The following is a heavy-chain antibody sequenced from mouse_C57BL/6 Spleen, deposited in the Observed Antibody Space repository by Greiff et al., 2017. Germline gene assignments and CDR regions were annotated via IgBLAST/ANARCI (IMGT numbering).Heavy chain of an antibody. CDR1: GYTFTSYW. J-gene: IGHJ1*03. CDR2: IDPSDSYT. D-gene: IGHD2-4*01. Sequence: QVQLKQPGAELVKPGASVKLSCKASGYTFTSYWMQWVKQRPGQGLEWIGEIDPSDSYTNYNQQFKGKATLTVDTSSSTAYMQLSSLTSEDSAVYDCARGVGDYDGGRYFDVWGTGTTVTVSS. V-gene: IGHV1-50*01. CDR3: ARGVGDYDGGRYFDV.